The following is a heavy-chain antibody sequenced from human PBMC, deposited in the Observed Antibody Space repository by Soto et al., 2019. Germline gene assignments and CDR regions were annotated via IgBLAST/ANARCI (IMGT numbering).Heavy chain of an antibody. V-gene: IGHV4-4*02. CDR1: GGSISSNNW. CDR3: ARVGSVLMSGALDY. CDR2: IYHSGTT. J-gene: IGHJ4*02. D-gene: IGHD3-10*01. Sequence: SETLSLTCAVSGGSISSNNWWSWVRQPPGKGLEWIGEIYHSGTTNYNPSLKSRVTMSGDKSKNQFSLNLGSVTAADTAVYYCARVGSVLMSGALDYWGQGTLVTVSS.